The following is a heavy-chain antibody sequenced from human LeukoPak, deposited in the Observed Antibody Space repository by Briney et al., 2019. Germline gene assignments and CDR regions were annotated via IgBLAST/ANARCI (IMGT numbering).Heavy chain of an antibody. J-gene: IGHJ4*02. V-gene: IGHV5-51*01. CDR2: IYPGGADT. CDR3: ARRADFWRPSTYCFDY. D-gene: IGHD3-3*01. CDR1: GYSFTSYW. Sequence: GESLKIPCKGSGYSFTSYWIGWVRQMPGKGLEGLGIIYPGGADTRYSPSFQGQVPISADKPNSTAYLRWSSLKASDTPMYYSARRADFWRPSTYCFDYWGQGTLVTVSS.